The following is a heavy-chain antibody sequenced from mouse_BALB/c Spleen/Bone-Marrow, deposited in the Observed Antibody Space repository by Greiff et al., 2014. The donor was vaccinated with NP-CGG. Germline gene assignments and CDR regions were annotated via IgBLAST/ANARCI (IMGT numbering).Heavy chain of an antibody. CDR3: ARGFTTPDY. D-gene: IGHD1-1*01. V-gene: IGHV1S130*01. Sequence: QVQLKHSGSVLVRPGASVKLSCKASGYTFTSSWMHWTKQRPGQGLEWIGEIHPNSGNTNYNEKFKGKATLTVDTSSSTAYVDLSSLTSEDSVVYYCARGFTTPDYWGQGTTLTVSS. CDR1: GYTFTSSW. J-gene: IGHJ2*01. CDR2: IHPNSGNT.